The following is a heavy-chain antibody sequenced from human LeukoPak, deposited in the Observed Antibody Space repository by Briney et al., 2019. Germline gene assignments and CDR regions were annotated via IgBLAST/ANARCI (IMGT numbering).Heavy chain of an antibody. V-gene: IGHV1-2*04. CDR3: ARDKGYSSGWYPTGYGMDV. D-gene: IGHD6-19*01. J-gene: IGHJ6*02. CDR1: GYTFTGYY. Sequence: ASVKVSCKASGYTFTGYYMHWVRQAPGQGLEWMGWINPNSGGTNYAQKFQGWVTMTRDTSISTAYMELSRLRSDDTAVYYCARDKGYSSGWYPTGYGMDVWGQGTTVTVSS. CDR2: INPNSGGT.